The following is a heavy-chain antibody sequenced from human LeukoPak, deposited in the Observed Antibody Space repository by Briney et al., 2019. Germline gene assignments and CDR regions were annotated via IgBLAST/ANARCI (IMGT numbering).Heavy chain of an antibody. CDR1: GYTFTAYY. CDR2: IDPNSGDT. Sequence: ASAKVSCKASGYTFTAYYIHWVRQAPGQGLKWMGWIDPNSGDTKYVEKFQGRVTMTRDTSFSTAYMALSSLRSDDTAMYYCARAMNSWFLLDLDYWGQGNLVTVSS. J-gene: IGHJ4*02. D-gene: IGHD3-22*01. V-gene: IGHV1-2*02. CDR3: ARAMNSWFLLDLDY.